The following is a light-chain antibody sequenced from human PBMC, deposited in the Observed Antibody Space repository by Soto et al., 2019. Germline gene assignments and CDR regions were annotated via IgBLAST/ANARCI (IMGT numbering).Light chain of an antibody. Sequence: DIQMTQSPSSLSASVGDRVTITCRASQSISSYLNWYQQKPGKAPKLLIYAASSLQSGVPSRFSGSGSGTDFTLTISSLQPEDFATYYCQQDLRPPLTFGQGTKLEMK. CDR3: QQDLRPPLT. J-gene: IGKJ2*01. CDR1: QSISSY. CDR2: AAS. V-gene: IGKV1-39*01.